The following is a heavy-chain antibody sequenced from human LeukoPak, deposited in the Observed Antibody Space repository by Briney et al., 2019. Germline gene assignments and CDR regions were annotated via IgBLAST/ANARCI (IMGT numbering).Heavy chain of an antibody. CDR2: ISSSSSTI. Sequence: GGSLRLSCAVSGFTFSSYEMNWVRQAPGKGLEWVSYISSSSSTIYYADSVRGRFTISRDNAKNSLFLQMNSLRAEDTAVYYCARDLNYDFWSGYYAFDIWGQRTMVTVSS. CDR3: ARDLNYDFWSGYYAFDI. V-gene: IGHV3-48*01. D-gene: IGHD3-3*01. J-gene: IGHJ3*02. CDR1: GFTFSSYE.